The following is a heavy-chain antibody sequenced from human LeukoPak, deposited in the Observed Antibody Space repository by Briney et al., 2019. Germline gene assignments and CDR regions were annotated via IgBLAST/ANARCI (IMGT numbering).Heavy chain of an antibody. J-gene: IGHJ3*02. D-gene: IGHD3-16*01. CDR3: ARLRRRPGAFDI. CDR2: IYYSGST. Sequence: SETLSLTCTVSGGSISSQYWSWIRQPPGEGLEWIGYIYYSGSTNYNPSLKRRVTISVDTSKNQFSLKLSSVTAADTAVYYCARLRRRPGAFDIWGQGTMVTVSS. CDR1: GGSISSQY. V-gene: IGHV4-59*11.